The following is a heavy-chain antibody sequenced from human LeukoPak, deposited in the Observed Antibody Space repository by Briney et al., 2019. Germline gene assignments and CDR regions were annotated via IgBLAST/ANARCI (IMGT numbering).Heavy chain of an antibody. CDR1: GGSFSGYY. D-gene: IGHD6-19*01. CDR2: INHSGST. J-gene: IGHJ4*02. V-gene: IGHV4-34*01. CDR3: ARDRGMWYSSGWYGY. Sequence: PSETLSLTCAVYGGSFSGYYWSWIRQPPGKGLEWIGEINHSGSTNYNPSLKSRATISVDTSKNQFSLKLSSVTAADTAVYYCARDRGMWYSSGWYGYWGQGTLVTVSS.